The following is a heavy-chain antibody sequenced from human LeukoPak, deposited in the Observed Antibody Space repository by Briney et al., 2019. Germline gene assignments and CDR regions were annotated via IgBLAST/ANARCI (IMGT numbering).Heavy chain of an antibody. J-gene: IGHJ4*02. CDR1: GGSISGYY. V-gene: IGHV4-59*08. D-gene: IGHD3-10*01. CDR3: ARWSYYGSGNYLYDD. CDR2: IYYSGST. Sequence: SETLSLTCTVSGGSISGYYWNWIRQPPGKGLEWIGCIYYSGSTNYNPSLKSRVTISVDTSKNQFSLKLSSVTAADTAVYYCARWSYYGSGNYLYDDWGQGTLVTVSS.